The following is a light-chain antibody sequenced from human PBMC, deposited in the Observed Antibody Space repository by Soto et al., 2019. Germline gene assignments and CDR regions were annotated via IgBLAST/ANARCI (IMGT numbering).Light chain of an antibody. CDR3: QQYGSSPRT. CDR2: DAS. V-gene: IGKV3-20*01. Sequence: EVVLTQSPGTLSLSPGEGATLSCRASQIVTGDYLAWYQQKPGQAPRLLMYDASTRATGIPDRFSGSGSGTDFTLTISRLDPEDFAVYFCQQYGSSPRTFGQGTKVDIK. CDR1: QIVTGDY. J-gene: IGKJ1*01.